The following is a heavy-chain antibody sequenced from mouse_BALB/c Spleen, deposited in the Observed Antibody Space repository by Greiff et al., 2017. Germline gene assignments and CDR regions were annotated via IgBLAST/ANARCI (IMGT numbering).Heavy chain of an antibody. CDR3: AREGYDGFAY. V-gene: IGHV5-4*02. Sequence: EVQLVESGGGLVKPGGSLKLSCAASGFTFSDYYMYWVRQTPEKRLEWVATISDGGSYTYYPDSVKGRFTISRDNAKNNLYLQMSSLKSEDTAMYYCAREGYDGFAYWGQGTLVTVSA. J-gene: IGHJ3*01. CDR2: ISDGGSYT. CDR1: GFTFSDYY. D-gene: IGHD2-14*01.